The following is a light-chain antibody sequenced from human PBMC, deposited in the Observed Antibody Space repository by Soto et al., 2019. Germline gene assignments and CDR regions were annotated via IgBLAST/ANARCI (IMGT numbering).Light chain of an antibody. J-gene: IGKJ1*01. Sequence: DIQMTQSPSSLSANVGDRVTITCRASQGIIDYVAWFQQKPGKAPKLLIYAASTPQSGVPSRFSGSGSGTDFTLIISSLQPEGVATYYCQKYNTAPQTFGQGTKVEIK. V-gene: IGKV1-27*01. CDR3: QKYNTAPQT. CDR1: QGIIDY. CDR2: AAS.